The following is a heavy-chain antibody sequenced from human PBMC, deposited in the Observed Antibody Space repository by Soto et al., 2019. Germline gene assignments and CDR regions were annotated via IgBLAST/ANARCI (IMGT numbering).Heavy chain of an antibody. D-gene: IGHD6-13*01. CDR3: AKATQSSNLNALDV. V-gene: IGHV3-9*01. CDR1: GFTFDDYA. Sequence: EVQLVESGGGLGQPGGSLRLSCAASGFTFDDYAMHWVRHAPGKGLEWVSGISWNSDNVGYGNSVKGRFTISRDNAKNSLYLQMNGLRAEDTAFYYCAKATQSSNLNALDVSGQETTVPVSS. J-gene: IGHJ3*01. CDR2: ISWNSDNV.